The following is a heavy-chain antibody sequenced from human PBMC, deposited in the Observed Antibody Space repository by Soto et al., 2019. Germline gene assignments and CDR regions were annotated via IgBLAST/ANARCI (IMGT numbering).Heavy chain of an antibody. J-gene: IGHJ3*02. CDR3: ARDGGATTDDGFDI. Sequence: QVQLVESGGGVVQPGRSLRLSCAASGFTFSSYTMHWVRQAPGKGLEWVAVISYDGSNKYYADSVKGRFTISRDNSKNTLYLQMNCLRAEDTAVYYCARDGGATTDDGFDIWGQGTMVTVSS. CDR2: ISYDGSNK. CDR1: GFTFSSYT. D-gene: IGHD1-26*01. V-gene: IGHV3-30-3*01.